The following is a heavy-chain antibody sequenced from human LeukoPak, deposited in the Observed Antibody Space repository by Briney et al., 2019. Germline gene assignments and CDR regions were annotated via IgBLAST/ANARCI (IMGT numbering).Heavy chain of an antibody. Sequence: SETLSLTCTVSGGSISSYYWSWIRQSPGKGLEWIGYIYYSGSTNYNPSLRSRVTISIDTSKNQFSLKLRSVTAADTAIYYCARRLAQSSSWYNNRFDPWGQGTLVTVSS. J-gene: IGHJ5*02. V-gene: IGHV4-59*08. CDR3: ARRLAQSSSWYNNRFDP. CDR1: GGSISSYY. D-gene: IGHD6-13*01. CDR2: IYYSGST.